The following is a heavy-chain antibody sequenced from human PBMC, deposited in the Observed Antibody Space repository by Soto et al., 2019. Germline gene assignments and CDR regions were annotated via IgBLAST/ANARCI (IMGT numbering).Heavy chain of an antibody. J-gene: IGHJ4*02. D-gene: IGHD2-15*01. V-gene: IGHV4-59*01. CDR3: ARDPVDGYSFFDY. CDR2: IYYSGST. CDR1: GGSISSSYY. Sequence: TSETLSLTCTVSGGSISSSYYWSWIRQPPGKGLEWIGNIYYSGSTNYNPSLKSRVTISVDTSKNRFSLKLSSVTAADTAVYYCARDPVDGYSFFDYWGQGSLVTVSS.